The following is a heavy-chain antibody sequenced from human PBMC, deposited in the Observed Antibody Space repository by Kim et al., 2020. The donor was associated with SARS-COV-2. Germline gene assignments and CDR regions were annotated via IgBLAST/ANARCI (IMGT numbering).Heavy chain of an antibody. CDR3: ASSATGYSSSWYPPPGNHDAFDI. Sequence: SVKVSCKASGGTFSSYTISWVRQAPGQGLEWMGRIIPILGIANYAQKFQGRVTITADKSTSTAYMELSSLRSEDTAVYYCASSATGYSSSWYPPPGNHDAFDIWGQGTMVTVSS. J-gene: IGHJ3*02. CDR1: GGTFSSYT. V-gene: IGHV1-69*02. D-gene: IGHD6-13*01. CDR2: IIPILGIA.